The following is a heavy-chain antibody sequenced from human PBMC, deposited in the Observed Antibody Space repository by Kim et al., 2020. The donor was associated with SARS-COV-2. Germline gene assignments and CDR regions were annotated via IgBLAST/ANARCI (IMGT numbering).Heavy chain of an antibody. V-gene: IGHV3-30*09. CDR2: ISYDVSNK. J-gene: IGHJ4*02. Sequence: GGSLRLSCAASGFTFSGHPMYWVRQAPGKGLQWLAVISYDVSNKYFADSVKGRFAISRDNSKNTLFLQMNSLSVEDTAVYYCARGSGRYTSSSSSFDYWGQGTLVTVSS. CDR1: GFTFSGHP. CDR3: ARGSGRYTSSSSSFDY. D-gene: IGHD6-6*01.